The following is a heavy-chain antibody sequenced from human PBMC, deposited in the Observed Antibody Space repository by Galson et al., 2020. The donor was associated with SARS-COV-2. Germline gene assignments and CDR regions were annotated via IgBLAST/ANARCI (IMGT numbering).Heavy chain of an antibody. D-gene: IGHD3-16*01. CDR1: GDSISSTSYNRGY. V-gene: IGHV4-39*01. CDR2: IHSRGST. Sequence: SETLSLTCTVSGDSISSTSYNRGYWGWIRQPPGKGLEWIGSIHSRGSTFYNPSLKSRVTISVDTSKNQFSPNLSSVTAADTAVYYCAVQGRFWRFDSWGQGTLVTVSS. J-gene: IGHJ4*02. CDR3: AVQGRFWRFDS.